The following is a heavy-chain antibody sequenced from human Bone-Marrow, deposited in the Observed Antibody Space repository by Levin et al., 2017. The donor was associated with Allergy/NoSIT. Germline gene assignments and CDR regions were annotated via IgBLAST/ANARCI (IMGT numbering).Heavy chain of an antibody. CDR2: ILDSGST. V-gene: IGHV4-59*01. CDR3: AREQWELPLIDY. Sequence: PSETLSLTCTVSGGSISNYYWTWIRQPPGKELEWIGYILDSGSTRYNPSLKSRVTISVDTSKNQFSLQLSSMTSADTGIYYCAREQWELPLIDYWGQGTLVTVSS. D-gene: IGHD1-26*01. CDR1: GGSISNYY. J-gene: IGHJ4*02.